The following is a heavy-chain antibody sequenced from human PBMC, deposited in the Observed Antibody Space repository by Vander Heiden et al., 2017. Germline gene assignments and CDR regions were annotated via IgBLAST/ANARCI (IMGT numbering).Heavy chain of an antibody. J-gene: IGHJ6*02. CDR3: AKAEVGSGSYPNIDYYYGMDV. Sequence: GGSLRLSCAASGFTFSSYAMILVRRAPGKGLEWVSAISGSGGSTYYADSVKGRFTISRDNSKNTLYLQMNSLRAEDTAVYYCAKAEVGSGSYPNIDYYYGMDVWGQGTTVTVSS. D-gene: IGHD3-10*01. CDR2: ISGSGGST. V-gene: IGHV3-23*01. CDR1: GFTFSSYA.